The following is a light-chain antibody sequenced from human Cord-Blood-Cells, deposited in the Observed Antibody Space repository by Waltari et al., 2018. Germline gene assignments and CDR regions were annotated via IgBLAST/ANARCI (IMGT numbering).Light chain of an antibody. J-gene: IGLJ3*02. CDR2: DVS. CDR3: CSYAGSYTPWV. CDR1: SSDVGGYNY. Sequence: QSALTQPRSVSGSPGQSVTISCTGTSSDVGGYNYVSWYQQHPGKAPKLMIYDVSKRPSVVPDRFSGSKSGNTASLTISGLQAEDEADYYCCSYAGSYTPWVFGGGTKLTVL. V-gene: IGLV2-11*01.